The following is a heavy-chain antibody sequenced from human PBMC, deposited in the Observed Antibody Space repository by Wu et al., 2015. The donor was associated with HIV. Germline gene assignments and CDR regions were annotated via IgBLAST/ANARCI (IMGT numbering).Heavy chain of an antibody. CDR1: GYSFTGYY. Sequence: QVQLVQSGAEVRKPGASVKISCQASGYSFTGYYLHWVRQAPGQGLEWMGWIRPQNGDTTYAQNLKGRVTMTSDTSITTAYMELSRLRSDDTAVYYCARDQGIAARPDWYFDLWAVATLVTVSS. CDR3: ARDQGIAARPDWYFDL. CDR2: IRPQNGDT. V-gene: IGHV1-2*02. J-gene: IGHJ2*01. D-gene: IGHD6-6*01.